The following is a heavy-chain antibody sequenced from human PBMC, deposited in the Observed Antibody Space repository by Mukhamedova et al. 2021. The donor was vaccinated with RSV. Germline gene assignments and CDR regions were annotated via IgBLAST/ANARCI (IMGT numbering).Heavy chain of an antibody. Sequence: EWMGGIIGLFGAANYAEKFQGRVTITADTSTTTAYMEMTSLTDDDTAVYFCATCPLVRGVLRPTAAAFDFWGQGTMVTL. V-gene: IGHV1-69*06. J-gene: IGHJ3*01. CDR3: ATCPLVRGVLRPTAAAFDF. CDR2: IIGLFGAA. D-gene: IGHD3-10*01.